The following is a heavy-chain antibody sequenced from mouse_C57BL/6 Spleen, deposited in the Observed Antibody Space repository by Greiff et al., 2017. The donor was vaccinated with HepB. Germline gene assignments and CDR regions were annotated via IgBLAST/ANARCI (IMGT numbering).Heavy chain of an antibody. J-gene: IGHJ4*01. CDR3: ARYDGYYPYYAMDY. CDR2: IYPGDGDT. Sequence: QVHVKQSGPELVKPGASVKISCKASGYAFSSSWMNWVKQRPGKGLEWIGRIYPGDGDTNYNGKFKGKATLTADKSSSTAYMQLSSLTSEDSAVYFCARYDGYYPYYAMDYWGQGTSVTVSS. D-gene: IGHD2-3*01. CDR1: GYAFSSSW. V-gene: IGHV1-82*01.